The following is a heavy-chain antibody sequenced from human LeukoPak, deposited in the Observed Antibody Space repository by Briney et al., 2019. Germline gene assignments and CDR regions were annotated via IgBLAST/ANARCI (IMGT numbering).Heavy chain of an antibody. J-gene: IGHJ4*02. Sequence: GGSLRLSCAASGFTFSSYGMHWVRQAPGEGLEWVAVISYDGSNKYYADSVKGRFTISRDNSKNTLYLQMNSLRAEDTAVYYCAKLGGYYPHNDYWGQGTLVTVSS. D-gene: IGHD3-22*01. CDR1: GFTFSSYG. CDR2: ISYDGSNK. CDR3: AKLGGYYPHNDY. V-gene: IGHV3-30*18.